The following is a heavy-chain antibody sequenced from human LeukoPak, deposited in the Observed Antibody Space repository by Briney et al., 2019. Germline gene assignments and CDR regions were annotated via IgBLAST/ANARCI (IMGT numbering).Heavy chain of an antibody. V-gene: IGHV3-30-3*01. Sequence: GRSLRLSCAASGFTFSSHAMHWVRQAPGKGLEWVAVISYDGSNKYYADSVKGRFTISRDNSKNTLYLQMNSLRAEDTAVYYCARGGAVAVLYYFDYWGQGTLVTVSS. CDR1: GFTFSSHA. J-gene: IGHJ4*02. CDR2: ISYDGSNK. D-gene: IGHD6-19*01. CDR3: ARGGAVAVLYYFDY.